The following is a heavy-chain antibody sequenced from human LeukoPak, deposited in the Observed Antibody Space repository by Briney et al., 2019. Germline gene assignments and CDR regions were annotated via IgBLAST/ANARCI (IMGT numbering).Heavy chain of an antibody. V-gene: IGHV4-59*01. CDR3: AREEE. CDR2: IYYSGST. CDR1: GGSISSYY. Sequence: PSETLSLTCTVSGGSISSYYWSWIRQPPGKGLEWIGYIYYSGSTNYNPSLKSRVTISVDTSKNQFSLKLSSVTAADTAAYYCAREEEWGQGTLVTVSS. J-gene: IGHJ4*02.